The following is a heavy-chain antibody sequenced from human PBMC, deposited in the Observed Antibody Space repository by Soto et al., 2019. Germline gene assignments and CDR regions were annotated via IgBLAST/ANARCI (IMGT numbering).Heavy chain of an antibody. CDR2: ISFDGSNK. Sequence: GPLRVFCAPSRLTFDNYYFYSVRHPPGQGKEWVAVISFDGSNKYYADSVKGRFTIVRDNSKNALYLQMNSLRAEDTAVYYCAKDLGYCGYGVCDYWGKGTLVTVSS. J-gene: IGHJ4*02. D-gene: IGHD5-12*01. CDR3: AKDLGYCGYGVCDY. V-gene: IGHV3-30*18. CDR1: RLTFDNYY.